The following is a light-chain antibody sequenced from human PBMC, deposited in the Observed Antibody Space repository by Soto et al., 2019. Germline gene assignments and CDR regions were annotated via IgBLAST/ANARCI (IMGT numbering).Light chain of an antibody. Sequence: EIVMTQSPATLSVSPGERVTLSCRASQSVRRNLAWYQQKPGQAPRLLIYGASTRATGIPARFSGSGSGTEFTLTISSLQSEDVAVYYCQQYNNWPPAITFGQGTRLEIK. V-gene: IGKV3-15*01. CDR3: QQYNNWPPAIT. CDR2: GAS. CDR1: QSVRRN. J-gene: IGKJ5*01.